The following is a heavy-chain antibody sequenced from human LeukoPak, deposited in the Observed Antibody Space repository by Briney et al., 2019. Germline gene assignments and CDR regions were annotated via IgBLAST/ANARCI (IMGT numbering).Heavy chain of an antibody. CDR3: ARRDYYFDY. CDR2: IYYSGNT. Sequence: PSETLSLTCTVSGGSISSSSSYWGWIRQPPGKGLEWVGSIYYSGNTYYNPSLKSRVTISIDTSKNQFSLKLTSVTAADTAVYYCARRDYYFDYWGQGTLVTVSS. J-gene: IGHJ4*02. CDR1: GGSISSSSSY. V-gene: IGHV4-39*01. D-gene: IGHD5-24*01.